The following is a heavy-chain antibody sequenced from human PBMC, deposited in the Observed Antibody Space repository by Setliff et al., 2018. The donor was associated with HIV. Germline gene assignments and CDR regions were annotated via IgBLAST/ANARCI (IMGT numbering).Heavy chain of an antibody. CDR1: GGSISSSTYY. V-gene: IGHV4-39*07. CDR3: AILRGYSYGYFFDY. Sequence: PSETLSLTCTVSGGSISSSTYYWGWIRQPPGKGLEWIASIYQSGSTYYNPSLKSRVIISIDTSKNQFSLKLSSVTAAGTAVYYCAILRGYSYGYFFDYWGQGMLVTVS. CDR2: IYQSGST. J-gene: IGHJ4*02. D-gene: IGHD5-18*01.